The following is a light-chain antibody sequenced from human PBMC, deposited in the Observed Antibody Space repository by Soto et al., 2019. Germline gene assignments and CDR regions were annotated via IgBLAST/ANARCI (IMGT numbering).Light chain of an antibody. Sequence: EIVLTQSPGTLXXXPXERAXXSCRASQSVSSSYLAWYQQKPGQAPRLLIYDASSRATGIPDRFSGSGSGTDFTLTISRLEPEDFAVYYCQQYGSSPRTFGQGTKVEIK. CDR2: DAS. J-gene: IGKJ1*01. CDR1: QSVSSSY. CDR3: QQYGSSPRT. V-gene: IGKV3-20*01.